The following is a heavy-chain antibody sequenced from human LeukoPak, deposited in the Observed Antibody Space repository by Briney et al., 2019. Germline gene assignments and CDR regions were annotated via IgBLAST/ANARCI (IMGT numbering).Heavy chain of an antibody. Sequence: KPPETLSLTCGVYGGSFSGYFWSWIRQPPGKGLEWIGEINHSGSTNYNPSLKTRVTISVDTSKNQFSLKLSSVTAADTAVYYCARRLLGYCSGGSCYSGYFQHWGQGTLVTVSS. CDR2: INHSGST. V-gene: IGHV4-34*01. D-gene: IGHD2-15*01. CDR3: ARRLLGYCSGGSCYSGYFQH. CDR1: GGSFSGYF. J-gene: IGHJ1*01.